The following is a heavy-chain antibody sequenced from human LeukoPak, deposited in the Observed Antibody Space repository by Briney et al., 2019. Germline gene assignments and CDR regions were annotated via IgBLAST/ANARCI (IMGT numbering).Heavy chain of an antibody. V-gene: IGHV3-33*01. J-gene: IGHJ4*02. Sequence: GGSLRLSCAASGFTFTNYGMHWVRQAPGKGLEWIALIWYDGSATYYAESVKGRFTISRDDSKSTPYLQMNSLRDEDTAVYYCARGPAGLFDCWGRGTLVTVSS. CDR1: GFTFTNYG. D-gene: IGHD2-15*01. CDR3: ARGPAGLFDC. CDR2: IWYDGSAT.